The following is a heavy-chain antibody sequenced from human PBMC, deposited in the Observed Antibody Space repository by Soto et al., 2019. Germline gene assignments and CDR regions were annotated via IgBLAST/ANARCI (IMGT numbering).Heavy chain of an antibody. J-gene: IGHJ5*02. V-gene: IGHV3-21*01. CDR2: ISSSSSYI. D-gene: IGHD6-13*01. Sequence: GSLRLSCAASGFTFSSYSMNWVRQAPGKGLEWVSSISSSSSYIYYADSVKGRFTISRDNAKNSLYLQMNSLRAEDTAVYYCARGGVSSWSNWFDPWGQGTLVTVSS. CDR1: GFTFSSYS. CDR3: ARGGVSSWSNWFDP.